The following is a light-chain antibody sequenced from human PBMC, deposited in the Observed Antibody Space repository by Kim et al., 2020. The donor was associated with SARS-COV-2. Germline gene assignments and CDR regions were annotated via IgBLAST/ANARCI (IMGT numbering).Light chain of an antibody. CDR1: QTILYSSNNKDC. J-gene: IGKJ4*02. Sequence: DIVMTQSPDSLAVFLGERATINCKSSQTILYSSNNKDCLAWYQQKPGQPPKLIINWASTRESGVPDRFSGSESGTDFTLSISNLQAEDVAVYYGQHYDSVPITFGGGTKVDIK. CDR2: WAS. V-gene: IGKV4-1*01. CDR3: QHYDSVPIT.